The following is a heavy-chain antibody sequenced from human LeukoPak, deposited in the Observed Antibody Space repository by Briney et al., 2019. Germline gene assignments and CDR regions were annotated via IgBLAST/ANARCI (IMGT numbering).Heavy chain of an antibody. J-gene: IGHJ4*02. CDR3: ARGASSSWLDY. Sequence: GGSLRLPCAASGFTFSDYYMSWIRQAPGKGLEWVSYISSSGSTIYYADSVKGRFTISRDNAKNSLYLQMNSLRAEDTVVYYCARGASSSWLDYWGQGTLVTVSS. CDR2: ISSSGSTI. CDR1: GFTFSDYY. D-gene: IGHD6-13*01. V-gene: IGHV3-11*01.